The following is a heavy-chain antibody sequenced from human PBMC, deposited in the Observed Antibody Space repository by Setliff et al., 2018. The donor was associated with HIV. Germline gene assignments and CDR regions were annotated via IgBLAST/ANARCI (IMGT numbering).Heavy chain of an antibody. V-gene: IGHV1-18*01. CDR2: ISAYNDDT. D-gene: IGHD2-15*01. CDR1: GYTFTSYG. Sequence: ASVKVSCKASGYTFTSYGISWVRQAPGQGLEWMGWISAYNDDTNYAEKFQGRVTMTTDTYTSTAYLDLRSLRSDDTAVYYCARGYCSGESCYGFRRGSFYYYYYMDVWGKGTTVTVSS. J-gene: IGHJ6*03. CDR3: ARGYCSGESCYGFRRGSFYYYYYMDV.